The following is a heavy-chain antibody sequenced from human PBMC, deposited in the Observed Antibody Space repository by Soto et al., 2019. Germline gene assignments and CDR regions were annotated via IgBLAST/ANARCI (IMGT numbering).Heavy chain of an antibody. CDR2: RYSTGTT. Sequence: PSETLSLTXTVSGYSINSGYIWGWVRRPPGQGLEWIGSRYSTGTTYYSPSLRRRVKMSVDTPKNQLSLVLRSVTAADTAVYYCVARATVVNSPWFDPWGQGTQVTVSS. CDR1: GYSINSGYI. J-gene: IGHJ5*02. V-gene: IGHV4-38-2*02. D-gene: IGHD1-1*01. CDR3: VARATVVNSPWFDP.